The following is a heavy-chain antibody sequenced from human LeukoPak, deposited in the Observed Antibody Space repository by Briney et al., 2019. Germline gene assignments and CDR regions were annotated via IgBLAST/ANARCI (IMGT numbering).Heavy chain of an antibody. CDR2: AYYSGST. CDR1: GGSISSSRYY. V-gene: IGHV4-61*05. D-gene: IGHD1-26*01. CDR3: ARWSGSFEYYFDS. Sequence: SETLSLTCTVSGGSISSSRYYWGWIRQPPGKGLEWLGYAYYSGSTTYNPSLKSRVTISVDTSKNQFSLRLSSVTAADTAVYYCARWSGSFEYYFDSWGQGTLVTVSS. J-gene: IGHJ4*02.